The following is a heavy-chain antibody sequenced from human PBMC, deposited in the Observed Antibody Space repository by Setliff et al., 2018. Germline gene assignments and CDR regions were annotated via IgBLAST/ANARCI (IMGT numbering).Heavy chain of an antibody. D-gene: IGHD6-19*01. CDR3: ARSGYSSGWSNY. J-gene: IGHJ4*02. V-gene: IGHV4-31*03. CDR1: GGSISSGGYY. CDR2: IYYSGST. Sequence: SETLSLTCTVSGGSISSGGYYWSWIRQHPGKGLEWIGYIYYSGSTYYNPSLKSRVTISVDTSKNQFSLNLTSVTAADTAVYYCARSGYSSGWSNYWGQGMLVTVSS.